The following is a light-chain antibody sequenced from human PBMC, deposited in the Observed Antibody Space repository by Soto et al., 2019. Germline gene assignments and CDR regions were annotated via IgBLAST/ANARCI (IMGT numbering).Light chain of an antibody. CDR3: ISHSTSTTYVV. J-gene: IGLJ2*01. V-gene: IGLV2-14*01. CDR1: STDVGGYNY. CDR2: EVS. Sequence: QSVLTQPASVSGSPGQSITISCTGTSTDVGGYNYVSWYQHHPGKAPKLMIYEVSNRPSGVSNRFSGSKSGNTASLTISGLQAEDEADYYCISHSTSTTYVVLGGGTKLTVL.